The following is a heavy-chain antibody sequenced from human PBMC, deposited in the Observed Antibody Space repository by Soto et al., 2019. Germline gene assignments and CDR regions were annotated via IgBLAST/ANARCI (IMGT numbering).Heavy chain of an antibody. CDR2: IYYSGST. Sequence: PSETLSLTCTVSGGSISSYYWSWIRQPPGKGLEWIGYIYYSGSTNYNPSLKSRVTISVDTSKNQFSLKLSSVTAADTAVYYCARVTGYDFWSGYCWFDPWGQGTLVTVSS. J-gene: IGHJ5*02. CDR3: ARVTGYDFWSGYCWFDP. CDR1: GGSISSYY. V-gene: IGHV4-59*01. D-gene: IGHD3-3*01.